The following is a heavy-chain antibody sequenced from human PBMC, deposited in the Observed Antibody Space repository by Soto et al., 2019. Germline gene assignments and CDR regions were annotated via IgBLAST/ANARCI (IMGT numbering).Heavy chain of an antibody. Sequence: GRSLRLSCAASGFTFSSYSMNWARQAPGKGLEWVSYISSSSSTIYYADSVKGRFTISRDNAKNSLSLQMNSLRDEDTAVYYCAKAGDDILTGDDYYYYGMDVWGQGTTVTVSS. D-gene: IGHD3-9*01. CDR2: ISSSSSTI. V-gene: IGHV3-48*02. CDR3: AKAGDDILTGDDYYYYGMDV. CDR1: GFTFSSYS. J-gene: IGHJ6*02.